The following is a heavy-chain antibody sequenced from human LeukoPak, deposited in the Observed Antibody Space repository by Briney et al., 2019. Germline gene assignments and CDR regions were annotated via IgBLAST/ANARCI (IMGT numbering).Heavy chain of an antibody. V-gene: IGHV3-9*01. Sequence: SLRLSCAASGFTFDDYAMHWVRQAPGKGLEWVSDISWNSGTIGYADSVKGRFTISRDNAKNSLYLQMNSLRAEDTVLYYCAKDMDYGSGRHTYYYYGMDVWGRGTTVTVSS. CDR2: ISWNSGTI. D-gene: IGHD3-10*01. CDR1: GFTFDDYA. CDR3: AKDMDYGSGRHTYYYYGMDV. J-gene: IGHJ6*02.